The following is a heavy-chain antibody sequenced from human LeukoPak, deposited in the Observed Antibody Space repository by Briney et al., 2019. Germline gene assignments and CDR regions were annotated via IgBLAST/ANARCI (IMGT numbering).Heavy chain of an antibody. CDR2: MNPNSGNT. CDR1: GYTFTSYD. Sequence: ASVKVSCKASGYTFTSYDINWVRQATGQGLEWMGWMNPNSGNTGYAQKFQGRVTMTRNTSISTAYMELSSLRSEDTAVYYCARRGGRTMIVVNWGQGTLVTVSS. CDR3: ARRGGRTMIVVN. J-gene: IGHJ4*02. D-gene: IGHD3-22*01. V-gene: IGHV1-8*01.